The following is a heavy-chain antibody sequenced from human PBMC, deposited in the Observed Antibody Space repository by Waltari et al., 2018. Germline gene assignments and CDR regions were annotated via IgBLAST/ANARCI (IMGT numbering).Heavy chain of an antibody. CDR2: IYHSGST. J-gene: IGHJ4*02. D-gene: IGHD2-15*01. CDR1: GYSISSGYY. CDR3: ARRYCSGGSCYFDY. V-gene: IGHV4-38-2*01. Sequence: QVQLQESGPGLVKPSETLSLTCAVSGYSISSGYYWGWIRQPPGKGLEWIGSIYHSGSTYYNPSLKSRVTISVDTSKNQFSLKLSSVTAADTAVYYCARRYCSGGSCYFDYWGQGTLVTVSS.